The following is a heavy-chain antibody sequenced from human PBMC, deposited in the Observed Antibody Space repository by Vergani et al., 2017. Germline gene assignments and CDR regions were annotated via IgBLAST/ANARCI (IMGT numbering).Heavy chain of an antibody. V-gene: IGHV4-34*01. D-gene: IGHD6-13*01. Sequence: QVQLQQWGAGLLKPSETLSLTCAVYGGSFSGYYWSWIRQPPGKGLEWIGEINQSGSTNYNPSLKSRVTISVDTSKNQFSLKLSSVTAADTAVYYCARGQQLVKGRYYYGMDVWGQGTTVTVSS. CDR1: GGSFSGYY. CDR2: INQSGST. CDR3: ARGQQLVKGRYYYGMDV. J-gene: IGHJ6*02.